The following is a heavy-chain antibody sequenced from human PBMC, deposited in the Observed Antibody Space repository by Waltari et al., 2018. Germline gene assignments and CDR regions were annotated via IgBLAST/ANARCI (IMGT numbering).Heavy chain of an antibody. CDR3: ARGRGITIFGVVIIPDYYFDY. V-gene: IGHV4-34*01. Sequence: QVQLQQWGAGLLKPSETLSLTCAVYGGSFSGYYWSWIRQPPGKGLEWIGEINHSGSTNYNPSLKSRVTISVDTSKNQFSLKLSSVTAADTAVYYCARGRGITIFGVVIIPDYYFDYRGQGTLVTVSS. D-gene: IGHD3-3*01. CDR2: INHSGST. J-gene: IGHJ4*02. CDR1: GGSFSGYY.